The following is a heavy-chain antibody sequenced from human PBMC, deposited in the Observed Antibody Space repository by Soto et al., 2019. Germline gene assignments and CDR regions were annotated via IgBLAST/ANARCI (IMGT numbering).Heavy chain of an antibody. CDR3: AREDSGWYRY. J-gene: IGHJ4*02. CDR2: IWYDGSNK. CDR1: GFTFSSYG. V-gene: IGHV3-33*01. D-gene: IGHD6-19*01. Sequence: QVQLVESGGGVVQPGRSLRLSCAASGFTFSSYGMHWVRQAPGKGLEWVAVIWYDGSNKYYADSVKGRFTISRDNSKNTLYLQMNSLGAEDTSVYYCAREDSGWYRYWGQGTLVTVSS.